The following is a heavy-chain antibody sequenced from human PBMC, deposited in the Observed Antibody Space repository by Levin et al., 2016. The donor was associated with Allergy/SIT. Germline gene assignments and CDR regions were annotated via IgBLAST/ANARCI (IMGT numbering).Heavy chain of an antibody. CDR3: ARRLRVGYSYGPNTYYYYYGMDV. V-gene: IGHV6-1*01. Sequence: WIRQSPSRGLEWLGRTYYRSKWYNDYAVSVKSRITINPDTSKNQFSLQLNSVTPEDTAVYYCARRLRVGYSYGPNTYYYYYGMDVWGQGTTVTVSS. D-gene: IGHD5-18*01. J-gene: IGHJ6*02. CDR2: TYYRSKWYN.